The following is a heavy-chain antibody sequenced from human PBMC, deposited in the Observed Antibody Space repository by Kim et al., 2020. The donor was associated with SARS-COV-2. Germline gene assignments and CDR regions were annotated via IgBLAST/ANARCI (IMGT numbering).Heavy chain of an antibody. Sequence: GTNYNPSRKSRLTISIDTSKNHVSLKVTSVTAADTAVYYCARGVITTGFDYWGQGTLVTVSS. D-gene: IGHD3-22*01. V-gene: IGHV4-34*01. CDR2: GT. CDR3: ARGVITTGFDY. J-gene: IGHJ4*02.